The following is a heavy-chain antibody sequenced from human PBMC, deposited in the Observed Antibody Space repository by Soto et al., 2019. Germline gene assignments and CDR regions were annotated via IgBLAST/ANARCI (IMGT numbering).Heavy chain of an antibody. CDR1: EYTFTSYD. CDR3: ARGPPNWGFDY. CDR2: MSPNSGDT. V-gene: IGHV1-8*01. D-gene: IGHD7-27*01. J-gene: IGHJ4*02. Sequence: QEQLVQSGAEVKKPGASVKVSCKASEYTFTSYDINWVRQATGQGLEWMGWMSPNSGDTGYAQKFQGRVTMTRDTSISTAYMELRSLRSEETAVYYCARGPPNWGFDYWGQGTLVTVSS.